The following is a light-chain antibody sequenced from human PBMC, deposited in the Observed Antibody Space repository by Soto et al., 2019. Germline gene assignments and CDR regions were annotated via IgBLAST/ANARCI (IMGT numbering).Light chain of an antibody. J-gene: IGLJ2*01. CDR2: QDN. CDR3: QAWDNNAGV. CDR1: ILGEKY. V-gene: IGLV3-1*01. Sequence: SYELTQPPSVSVSPGQTACITCSGDILGEKYACWYQQKPGQSPVVVIYQDNKRLSGIPQRFSGSNSGNTATLTISGTQAMDEADYYCQAWDNNAGVFGGGTKLTVL.